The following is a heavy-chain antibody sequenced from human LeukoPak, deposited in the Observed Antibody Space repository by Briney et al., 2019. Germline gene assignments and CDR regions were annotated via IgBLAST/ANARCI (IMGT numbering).Heavy chain of an antibody. J-gene: IGHJ4*02. CDR3: ATETNGRHYDY. V-gene: IGHV3-21*06. D-gene: IGHD1-14*01. CDR2: IGPTGSDR. CDR1: GLTFSTSG. Sequence: GGSLKLSCTASGLTFSTSGFNWVRQAPGKGLEWVASIGPTGSDRYYADSIKGRFTISRDNANNFLYLQMNSLRAEDTAVYYCATETNGRHYDYWGQGTLLTVSS.